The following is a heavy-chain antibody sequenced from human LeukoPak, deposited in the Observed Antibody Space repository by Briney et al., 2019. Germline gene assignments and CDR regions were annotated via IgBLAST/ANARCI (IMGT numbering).Heavy chain of an antibody. J-gene: IGHJ3*01. V-gene: IGHV1-8*01. CDR3: AYASSGIAFDV. Sequence: ASVKASCLASGYTFTTYDINWVRQATGQGLEWMGWMNPNGGNTGYPQKFQGRVTMTRNTSISTAYMELSSLRSDDTAVYYCAYASSGIAFDVWGQGTVVTVSS. CDR1: GYTFTTYD. D-gene: IGHD2-2*01. CDR2: MNPNGGNT.